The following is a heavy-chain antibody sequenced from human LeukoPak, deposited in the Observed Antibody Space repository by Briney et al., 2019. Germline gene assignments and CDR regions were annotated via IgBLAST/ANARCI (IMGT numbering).Heavy chain of an antibody. CDR1: GGTFSSYA. CDR3: ASPPLYSSSWFVPASGDDY. CDR2: INPNSGGT. V-gene: IGHV1-2*02. Sequence: GASVKVSCKASGGTFSSYAISWVRQAPGQGLEWMGWINPNSGGTNYAQKFQGRVTMTRDTSISTAYMELSRLRSDGTAVYYCASPPLYSSSWFVPASGDDYWGQGTLVTVSS. J-gene: IGHJ4*02. D-gene: IGHD6-13*01.